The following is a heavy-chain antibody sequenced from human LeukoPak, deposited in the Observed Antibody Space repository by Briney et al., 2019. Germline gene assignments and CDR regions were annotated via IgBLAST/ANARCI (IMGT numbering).Heavy chain of an antibody. CDR1: GGSISSGSYY. V-gene: IGHV4-61*02. Sequence: SQTLSLTCTVSGGSISSGSYYGSWIRQPAGKGLEWIGRIYTSGSTNYNPSLKSRVTISVDTSKNQFSLKLSSVTAADTAVYYCARSLEEIAARRMVPSDYWGQGTLVTVSS. CDR2: IYTSGST. D-gene: IGHD6-6*01. J-gene: IGHJ4*02. CDR3: ARSLEEIAARRMVPSDY.